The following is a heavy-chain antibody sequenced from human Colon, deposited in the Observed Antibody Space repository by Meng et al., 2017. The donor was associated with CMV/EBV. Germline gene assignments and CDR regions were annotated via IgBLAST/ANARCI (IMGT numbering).Heavy chain of an antibody. J-gene: IGHJ4*02. CDR1: GFSFPGAW. V-gene: IGHV3-15*01. D-gene: IGHD2-2*01. CDR3: GCGVPAYDY. CDR2: IKSKTDGGAI. Sequence: EMQLVASGGGLVKPGGSLRLSFSASGFSFPGAWMSWVRQTPGKGLEWVGQIKSKTDGGAIDYAASMRGRFTISRDDSRNMVYLQMNSLIIEDTAMYYCGCGVPAYDYWGQGALVTVSS.